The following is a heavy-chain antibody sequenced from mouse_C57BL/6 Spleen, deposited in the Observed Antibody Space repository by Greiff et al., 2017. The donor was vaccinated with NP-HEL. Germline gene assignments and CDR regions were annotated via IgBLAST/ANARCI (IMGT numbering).Heavy chain of an antibody. CDR3: ARAYYGSSYYFDY. J-gene: IGHJ2*01. D-gene: IGHD1-1*01. Sequence: QVQLQQPGAELVMPGASVKLSFKASGYTFTSYWMHWVKQRPGQGLEWIGEIDPSDSYTNYNQKFKGKSTLTVDKSASTAYMQLSSLTSEDSAVYYCARAYYGSSYYFDYWGQGTTLTVSS. V-gene: IGHV1-69*01. CDR2: IDPSDSYT. CDR1: GYTFTSYW.